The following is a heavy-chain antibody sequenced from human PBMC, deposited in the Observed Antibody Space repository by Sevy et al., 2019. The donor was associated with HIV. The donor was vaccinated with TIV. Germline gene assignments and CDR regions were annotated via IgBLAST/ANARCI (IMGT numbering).Heavy chain of an antibody. CDR1: GFSVSSNY. J-gene: IGHJ6*02. V-gene: IGHV3-53*01. Sequence: GGSLRLSCAASGFSVSSNYMSWVRQAPGKGPEWVSVIHSGGKISYADSVQGRFTTSSDNSKNTRQLQMNSLRAEDTAVYYCAREDIVLGEDNYYGIDVWGQGTTVTVSS. D-gene: IGHD2-15*01. CDR2: IHSGGKI. CDR3: AREDIVLGEDNYYGIDV.